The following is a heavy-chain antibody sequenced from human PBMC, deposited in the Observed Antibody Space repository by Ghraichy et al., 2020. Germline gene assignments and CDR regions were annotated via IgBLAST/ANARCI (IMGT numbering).Heavy chain of an antibody. D-gene: IGHD1-14*01. V-gene: IGHV3-7*03. Sequence: GGSLRLSCAASGFTFSSYWMTWVRQAPGKGLEWVTNMKQDGSEKYYVDSVKGRFTISRDNAKNSLYLQMNSLRAEDTAVYYCARDSRDRDAFDIWGQGTMVTVSS. CDR3: ARDSRDRDAFDI. CDR1: GFTFSSYW. J-gene: IGHJ3*02. CDR2: MKQDGSEK.